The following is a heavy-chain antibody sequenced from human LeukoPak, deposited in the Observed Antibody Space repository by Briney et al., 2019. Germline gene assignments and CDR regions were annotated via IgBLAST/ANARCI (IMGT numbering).Heavy chain of an antibody. CDR1: GYTLTELS. CDR3: ATARGYCSRTSCYTNWFDP. CDR2: FDPEDGET. V-gene: IGHV1-24*01. Sequence: GASVKVSCKVSGYTLTELSMHWVRQAPGKGLEWMGGFDPEDGETIYAQKFQGRVTMTEDTSTDTAYMELSSLRSEDTAVYYCATARGYCSRTSCYTNWFDPWGQGTLVTVSS. D-gene: IGHD2-2*02. J-gene: IGHJ5*02.